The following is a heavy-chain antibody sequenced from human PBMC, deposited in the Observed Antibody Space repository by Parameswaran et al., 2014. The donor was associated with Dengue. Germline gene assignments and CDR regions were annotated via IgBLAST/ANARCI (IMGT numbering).Heavy chain of an antibody. D-gene: IGHD5-12*01. J-gene: IGHJ4*02. CDR3: ARAGGYSGYAGEFDY. Sequence: RWIRQPPGKGLEWIGYIYHSGSTYYNPSLKSRVTISVDRSKNQFSLKLSSVTAADTAVYYCARAGGYSGYAGEFDYWGQGTLVTVSS. CDR2: IYHSGST. V-gene: IGHV4-30-2*01.